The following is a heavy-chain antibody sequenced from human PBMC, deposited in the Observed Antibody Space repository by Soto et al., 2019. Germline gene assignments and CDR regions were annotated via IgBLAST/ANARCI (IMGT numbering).Heavy chain of an antibody. D-gene: IGHD6-13*01. CDR1: GGTFSSYT. CDR2: IIPILGIA. V-gene: IGHV1-69*02. Sequence: QVQLVQSGAEVKKPGSSVKVSCKASGGTFSSYTISWVRQAPGQGLEWMGRIIPILGIANYAQKFQGRVTITADKSTSTAYMELSSLRSEDTAVYYCARGQGAAVGTDYYYYGMDVWGQGTTVTVSS. J-gene: IGHJ6*02. CDR3: ARGQGAAVGTDYYYYGMDV.